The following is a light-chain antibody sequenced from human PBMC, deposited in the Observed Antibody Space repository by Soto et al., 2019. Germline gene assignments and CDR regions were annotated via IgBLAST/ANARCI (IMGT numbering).Light chain of an antibody. CDR3: QQRSDWPLT. V-gene: IGKV3-11*01. CDR1: QSLDSY. Sequence: EIVLTQSPATLSLSPGERATLSCRVSQSLDSYLAWYQQKPGQPPRLLIYDASSRATGIPARFSGSGSGTDFSHTISSPESEDWAVYYCQQRSDWPLTFGGGTKVEIK. J-gene: IGKJ4*01. CDR2: DAS.